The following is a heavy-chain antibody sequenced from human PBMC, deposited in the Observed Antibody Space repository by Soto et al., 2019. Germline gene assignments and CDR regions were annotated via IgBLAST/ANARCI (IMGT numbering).Heavy chain of an antibody. CDR3: AKMGGGKLPKLFNV. Sequence: GSLRLSCAASGFTFSDFAMIWVRKAPGKGLEWVSTFTAAGRNTFYADYVKGRFTISRDNSESTLYLHVNSLRVDDTAVYYCAKMGGGKLPKLFNVWGDGILDTVSS. J-gene: IGHJ1*01. D-gene: IGHD3-16*01. CDR1: GFTFSDFA. CDR2: FTAAGRNT. V-gene: IGHV3-23*01.